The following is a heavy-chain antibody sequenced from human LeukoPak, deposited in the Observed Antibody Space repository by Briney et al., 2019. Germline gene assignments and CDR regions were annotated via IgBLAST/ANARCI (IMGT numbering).Heavy chain of an antibody. CDR2: ISGSSSNT. CDR3: TRHPAEGDY. V-gene: IGHV3-11*03. Sequence: PGGSLRLSCAASGFTFSDFYMSWIRQAPGKGLESVSYISGSSSNTNYADSVKGRFTISRDNAKNSLYLQMNSLRPEDTAVYYCTRHPAEGDYWGQGTLVTVSS. J-gene: IGHJ4*02. D-gene: IGHD2-15*01. CDR1: GFTFSDFY.